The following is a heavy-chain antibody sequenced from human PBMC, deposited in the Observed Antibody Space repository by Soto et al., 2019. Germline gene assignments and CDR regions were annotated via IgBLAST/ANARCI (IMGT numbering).Heavy chain of an antibody. D-gene: IGHD1-26*01. Sequence: QVQLVQSGAEVKKPGSSVNVTCKASGGTFSNYAITWVRQAPGQGLEWMGGIVPMFGATDYAQKFQGRVTITADESTSTAYMELSSLRFEDTAVYFCAILGHRSWFDPWGQGTLVTVSS. CDR3: AILGHRSWFDP. CDR2: IVPMFGAT. CDR1: GGTFSNYA. J-gene: IGHJ5*02. V-gene: IGHV1-69*01.